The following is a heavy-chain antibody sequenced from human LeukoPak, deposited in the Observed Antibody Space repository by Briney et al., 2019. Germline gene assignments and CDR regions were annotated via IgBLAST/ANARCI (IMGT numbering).Heavy chain of an antibody. J-gene: IGHJ6*03. D-gene: IGHD6-6*01. V-gene: IGHV3-30*04. CDR1: GFTFSSYA. Sequence: GRCLRLSCAASGFTFSSYAMHWVRQAPGKGLEWVAVISYDGSNKYYADSVKGRFTISRDNTNNTLYLQMNSLRAEDTAVYYCARDGISSLSNNSYYYYYMDVWGKGNTDTVSS. CDR3: ARDGISSLSNNSYYYYYMDV. CDR2: ISYDGSNK.